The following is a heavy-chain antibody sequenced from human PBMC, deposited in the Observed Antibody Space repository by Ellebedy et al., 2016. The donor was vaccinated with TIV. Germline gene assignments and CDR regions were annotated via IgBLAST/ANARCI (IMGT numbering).Heavy chain of an antibody. Sequence: MPSETLSLTCTVSGGSINSANYYWSWIRQSPGKGLEWVGNIYYTVSTNYNPSLKSRVIISMDTSKNQFSLKLNSVTAADTAVYYCGRERTYGGNAELDYWGQGTLVTVSS. CDR2: IYYTVST. J-gene: IGHJ4*02. D-gene: IGHD4-23*01. V-gene: IGHV4-30-4*01. CDR3: GRERTYGGNAELDY. CDR1: GGSINSANYY.